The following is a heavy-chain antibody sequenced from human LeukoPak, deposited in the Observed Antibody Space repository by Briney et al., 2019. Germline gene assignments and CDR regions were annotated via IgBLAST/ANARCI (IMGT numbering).Heavy chain of an antibody. CDR3: ARDFSWLNFDY. CDR2: ISYDGSNK. J-gene: IGHJ4*02. CDR1: GFTFSSYA. D-gene: IGHD3-22*01. V-gene: IGHV3-30-3*01. Sequence: GGSLRLSCAASGFTFSSYAMHWVRQAPGKGLEWVAVISYDGSNKYYADSVKGRFTISRNNSKNTLHLQMNSLRAEDTAVYYCARDFSWLNFDYWGQGTLVTVSS.